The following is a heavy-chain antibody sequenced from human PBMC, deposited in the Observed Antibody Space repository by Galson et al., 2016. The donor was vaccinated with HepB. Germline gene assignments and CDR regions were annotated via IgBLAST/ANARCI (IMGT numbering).Heavy chain of an antibody. CDR1: GFTFSTYA. Sequence: SLRLSCAASGFTFSTYAMSWVRQAPGKGLVWVSRINSDGSSTGFADSVKGRFTISRDNAKNTLYLQMNTLRAEDTAVYYCARGTFCSGDSCYSPAFDMWGQGTMVTVSS. CDR3: ARGTFCSGDSCYSPAFDM. V-gene: IGHV3-74*01. CDR2: INSDGSST. J-gene: IGHJ3*02. D-gene: IGHD2-15*01.